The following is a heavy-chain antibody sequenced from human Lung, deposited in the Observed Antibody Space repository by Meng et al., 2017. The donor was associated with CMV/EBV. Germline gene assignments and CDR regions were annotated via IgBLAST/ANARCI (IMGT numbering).Heavy chain of an antibody. CDR3: ARSGYCSSTSCDNWFDP. D-gene: IGHD2-2*03. CDR2: IYPGDSDT. CDR1: GYSFTSYW. Sequence: GESLKISCKGSGYSFTSYWIGWVRQMPGKGLEWMGIIYPGDSDTRYSPSFQGQVTISADKSISTAYLQRSSLKASDTAMYYCARSGYCSSTSCDNWFDPWGQGTLVTVSS. J-gene: IGHJ5*02. V-gene: IGHV5-51*01.